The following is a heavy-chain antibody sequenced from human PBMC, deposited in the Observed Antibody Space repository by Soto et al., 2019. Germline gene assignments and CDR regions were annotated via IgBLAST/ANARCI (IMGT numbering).Heavy chain of an antibody. Sequence: QVQLVQSGPEVKKPGASVKVSCKASGYTFTSFPLTWVRQAPGQGFEWMGWNSAYNGNTNNAQKLQGRVTMTTDTNASIAYMELSSLRSDDSAVYYCARGGVAARDGVDYWGQGTLVTVSS. CDR2: NSAYNGNT. V-gene: IGHV1-18*01. J-gene: IGHJ4*02. CDR3: ARGGVAARDGVDY. CDR1: GYTFTSFP. D-gene: IGHD6-6*01.